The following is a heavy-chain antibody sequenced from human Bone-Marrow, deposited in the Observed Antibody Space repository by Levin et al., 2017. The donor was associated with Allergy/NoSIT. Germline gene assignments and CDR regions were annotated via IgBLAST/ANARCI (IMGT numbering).Heavy chain of an antibody. CDR2: IDGRTDRT. CDR3: AGSYDSSGYYGHFEK. J-gene: IGHJ4*02. V-gene: IGHV3-11*01. Sequence: GESLKISCAASGFTFSDHYMTWIRQAPGKWLEWISYIDGRTDRTYYADSVKGRFSISRDNAKNSLYLQMNSLRAEDTALYYCAGSYDSSGYYGHFEKWGQGTQVTVAS. CDR1: GFTFSDHY. D-gene: IGHD3-22*01.